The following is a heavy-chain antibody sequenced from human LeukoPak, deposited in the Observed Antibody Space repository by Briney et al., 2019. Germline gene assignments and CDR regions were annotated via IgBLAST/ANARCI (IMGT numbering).Heavy chain of an antibody. D-gene: IGHD3-10*01. V-gene: IGHV4-34*01. CDR1: GGSFSGYY. Sequence: SETLSLTCAVYGGSFSGYYWSWIRQPPGKGLEWIGEINHSGSTNYNPSLKSRVTISVDTSKNQFSLKLSSVTAADTAVYYCARRVGGYYIPVNWFDPWGQGTLVTVSS. CDR2: INHSGST. CDR3: ARRVGGYYIPVNWFDP. J-gene: IGHJ5*02.